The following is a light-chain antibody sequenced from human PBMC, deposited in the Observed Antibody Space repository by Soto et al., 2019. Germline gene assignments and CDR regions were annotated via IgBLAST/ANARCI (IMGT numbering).Light chain of an antibody. CDR1: QSVYSSD. CDR3: QQYGSSPGT. J-gene: IGKJ1*01. CDR2: DTS. V-gene: IGKV3-20*01. Sequence: EVVLTQSPGTLSLSPGERGTLSCRASQSVYSSDLAWYQQKPGQAPSLLIFDTSRRATGIPDRFTGSGSGTDFALTISRVEPQDIAVYFCQQYGSSPGTFGQGTKVDIK.